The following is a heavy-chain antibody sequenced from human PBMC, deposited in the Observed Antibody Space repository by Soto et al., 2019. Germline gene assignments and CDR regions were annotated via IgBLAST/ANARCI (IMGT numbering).Heavy chain of an antibody. CDR1: GYTFITYG. V-gene: IGHV1-18*01. J-gene: IGHJ4*02. Sequence: QVQLVQSGAEVKKPGASVKVSCKASGYTFITYGVSWVRQAPGQGLDWLGWISTYNGNTRYAERLQGRVTMTTDTTTNRAYMELRNLRSDDTAVYYCARGPADYYDNSANYFLDYWGQATLVTVSS. CDR2: ISTYNGNT. CDR3: ARGPADYYDNSANYFLDY. D-gene: IGHD3-22*01.